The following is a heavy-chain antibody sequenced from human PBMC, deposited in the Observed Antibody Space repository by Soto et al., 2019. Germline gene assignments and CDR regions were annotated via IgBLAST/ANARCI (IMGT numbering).Heavy chain of an antibody. CDR2: ISPYTYNT. D-gene: IGHD2-15*01. CDR3: ARDLRCNSYYFDY. V-gene: IGHV1-18*04. CDR1: GYTFTSYG. J-gene: IGHJ4*02. Sequence: QVQLVQSGAEVKKPGASVKVSCKTSGYTFTSYGVSWVRQAPGQGLEWMGWISPYTYNTNYAQKIQGRVTITTDTSTSTAYMELRSLRSDDTAVYYFARDLRCNSYYFDYWGQGTLITVSS.